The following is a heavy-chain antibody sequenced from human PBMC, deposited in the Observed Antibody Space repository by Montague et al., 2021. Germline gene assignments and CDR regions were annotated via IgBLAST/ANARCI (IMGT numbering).Heavy chain of an antibody. V-gene: IGHV3-21*01. Sequence: SLRLSCAASGFTFSSHNMNWVRQAPGKGLEWVSSISSSSSYIYYADSVKGRFTISRDNAKNSLYLQMNSLRAEDTAVYYCARDVSGYDLGLYKSDYWGQGTLVTVSS. CDR1: GFTFSSHN. D-gene: IGHD5-12*01. CDR2: ISSSSSYI. J-gene: IGHJ4*02. CDR3: ARDVSGYDLGLYKSDY.